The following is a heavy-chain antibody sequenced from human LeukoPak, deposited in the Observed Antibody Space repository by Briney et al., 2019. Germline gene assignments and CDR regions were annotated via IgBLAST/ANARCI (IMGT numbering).Heavy chain of an antibody. D-gene: IGHD3-10*01. J-gene: IGHJ4*02. Sequence: GESLKISRKGSGYSFTSYWIGWVRQMPGKGLEWMGIIYPGDSDTRYSPSFQGQVTISADKSISTAYLQWSSLKASDTAMYYCARLPNYYGSGSYFSWIDYWGQGTLVTVSS. CDR1: GYSFTSYW. CDR3: ARLPNYYGSGSYFSWIDY. CDR2: IYPGDSDT. V-gene: IGHV5-51*01.